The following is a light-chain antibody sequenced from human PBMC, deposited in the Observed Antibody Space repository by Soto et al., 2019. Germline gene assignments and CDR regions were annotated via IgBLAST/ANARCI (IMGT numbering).Light chain of an antibody. V-gene: IGKV3-15*01. CDR2: ATS. CDR1: QSVGNN. Sequence: EIVVTQSPATLSVSPGERATLLCRASQSVGNNFAWYQQKPGQAPRLLIFATSTRATGVPARFSGSGSGTEFTLTISSLQSEDFAVYYCQQYGDWPLTFGGGAKVEIE. CDR3: QQYGDWPLT. J-gene: IGKJ4*01.